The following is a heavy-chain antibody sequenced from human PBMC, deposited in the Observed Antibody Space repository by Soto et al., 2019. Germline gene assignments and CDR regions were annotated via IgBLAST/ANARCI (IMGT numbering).Heavy chain of an antibody. CDR3: ARVYDFWSGYNWFDP. D-gene: IGHD3-3*01. V-gene: IGHV4-59*08. CDR1: GGSISSYY. J-gene: IGHJ5*02. CDR2: IYYSGST. Sequence: PSETLSLTCTVSGGSISSYYWSWIRQPPGKGLEWIGYIYYSGSTNYNPSLKSRVAISVDTSKNQFSLKLSSVTAADTAVYYCARVYDFWSGYNWFDPRGQGTLVTVSS.